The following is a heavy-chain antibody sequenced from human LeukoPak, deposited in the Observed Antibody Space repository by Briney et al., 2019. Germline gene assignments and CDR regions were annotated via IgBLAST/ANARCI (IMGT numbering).Heavy chain of an antibody. V-gene: IGHV4-38-2*01. CDR3: ARGLYNGGWFDP. J-gene: IGHJ5*02. CDR2: SYHSGNT. D-gene: IGHD1-14*01. Sequence: SETLSLTCAVSGYSISSGYYWGWIRQPPGKGLEWIGSSYHSGNTYYNPSLKSRVTISVDTSRNQFSLKLGSVTATDTALYYCARGLYNGGWFDPWGQGTLVTVSS. CDR1: GYSISSGYY.